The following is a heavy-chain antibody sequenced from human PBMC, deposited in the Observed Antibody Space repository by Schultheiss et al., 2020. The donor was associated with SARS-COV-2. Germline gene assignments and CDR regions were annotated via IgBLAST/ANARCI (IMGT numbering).Heavy chain of an antibody. Sequence: SETLSLTCTVSGGSISSGGYYWSWIRQPAGKGLEWIGRIYTSGSTNYNPSLKSRVTISVDTSKNQFSLKLSSVTAADTAVYYCARDGVAVGYCSGGSCDDRIYYYYYGMDVWGQGTTVTVSS. V-gene: IGHV4-61*02. J-gene: IGHJ6*02. CDR1: GGSISSGGYY. CDR2: IYTSGST. CDR3: ARDGVAVGYCSGGSCDDRIYYYYYGMDV. D-gene: IGHD2-15*01.